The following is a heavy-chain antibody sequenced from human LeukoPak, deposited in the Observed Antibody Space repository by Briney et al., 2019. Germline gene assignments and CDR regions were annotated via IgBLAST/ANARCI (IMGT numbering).Heavy chain of an antibody. CDR2: IYYSGST. J-gene: IGHJ5*02. D-gene: IGHD3-10*01. V-gene: IGHV4-39*01. CDR1: GRSISSRSYY. Sequence: SETLSLTCTVSGRSISSRSYYWGRIRQPPGKGLEWIGSIYYSGSTYYNPSLKSRVTISVDTSKNQFSLKLSSVTAADTAVYYCARHRGFGDPSKYFDPWGQGTLVTVSS. CDR3: ARHRGFGDPSKYFDP.